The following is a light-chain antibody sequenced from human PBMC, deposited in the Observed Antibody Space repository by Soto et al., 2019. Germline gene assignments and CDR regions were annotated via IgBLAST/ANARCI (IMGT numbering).Light chain of an antibody. V-gene: IGKV1-5*03. CDR3: QHYNSYST. CDR2: KAS. J-gene: IGKJ2*01. Sequence: DIQMTQSPSTLSASVGDRVTITCRASQSISSWLAWYQQKPGKAPTLLIYKASSLESGVPSRFSGSGSGTEFTLTISSLQPDDFATYYCQHYNSYSTFGQGTKLEIK. CDR1: QSISSW.